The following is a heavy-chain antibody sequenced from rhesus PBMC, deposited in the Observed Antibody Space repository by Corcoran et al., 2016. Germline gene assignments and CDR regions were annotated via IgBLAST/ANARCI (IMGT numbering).Heavy chain of an antibody. V-gene: IGHV3-178*01. D-gene: IGHD4-29*01. CDR2: ISNDGGSI. CDR1: GFTFSDYY. J-gene: IGHJ2*01. CDR3: ARSYGSNPAVRYFDL. Sequence: EVQLVESGGGLAKPGGSLRLSCAASGFTFSDYYMDWIRQAPGKGLEWVSRISNDGGSIWYADSVKGRFTISRENAQDTLYFQMTSLRAEDTAVYYCARSYGSNPAVRYFDLWGPGTPITISS.